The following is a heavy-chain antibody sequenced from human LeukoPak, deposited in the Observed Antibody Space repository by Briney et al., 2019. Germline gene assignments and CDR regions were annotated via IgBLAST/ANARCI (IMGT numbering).Heavy chain of an antibody. Sequence: GRSLRLSCAASGFTFDDYAMHWVRQAPGKGLEWVSGISWNSGSIGYADSVKGRFTISRDNAKNSLYLQMNSLRAEDTALYYCAKDISSGFEQEWELQGDAFDIWGQGTIVTVSS. V-gene: IGHV3-9*01. J-gene: IGHJ3*02. D-gene: IGHD1-26*01. CDR2: ISWNSGSI. CDR3: AKDISSGFEQEWELQGDAFDI. CDR1: GFTFDDYA.